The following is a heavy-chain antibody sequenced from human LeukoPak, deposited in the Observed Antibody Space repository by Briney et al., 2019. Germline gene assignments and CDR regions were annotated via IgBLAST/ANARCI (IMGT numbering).Heavy chain of an antibody. CDR3: ARAHFSAYYGSE. D-gene: IGHD3-10*01. CDR1: GGTLSIYA. J-gene: IGHJ4*02. V-gene: IGHV1-69*13. Sequence: ASVKVSCKASGGTLSIYAISWVRQAPGQGLEWMGGILPIIGSTKNAQQLQDRVTITADESTNTVYMELTGLRSEDTATYFCARAHFSAYYGSEWGQGTLVTVSS. CDR2: ILPIIGST.